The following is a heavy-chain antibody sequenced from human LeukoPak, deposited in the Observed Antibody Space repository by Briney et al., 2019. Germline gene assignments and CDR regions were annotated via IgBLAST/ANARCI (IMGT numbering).Heavy chain of an antibody. V-gene: IGHV3-9*01. Sequence: GGSLRLSCAASGFTFSSYNMNWVRQGPGKGLEWVSGISWNSGTMAYADSVKGRFTISRDNAKNSLYLQMNSLRAEDTALYYCAKDSSSWYEAFDIWGQGTMVTVSS. J-gene: IGHJ3*02. CDR2: ISWNSGTM. CDR1: GFTFSSYN. D-gene: IGHD6-13*01. CDR3: AKDSSSWYEAFDI.